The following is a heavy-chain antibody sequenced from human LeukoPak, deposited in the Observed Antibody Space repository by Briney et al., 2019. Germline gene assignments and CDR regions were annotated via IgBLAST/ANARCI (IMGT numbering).Heavy chain of an antibody. V-gene: IGHV4-34*01. D-gene: IGHD3-9*01. CDR2: INHSGST. CDR3: ATSLRYFDWPPTAY. J-gene: IGHJ4*02. Sequence: PSETLSLTCAVYGGSFSGYYWSWIRQPPGKGLEWIGEINHSGSTNYNPSLKSRVTISVDTSKNQFSLKLSSVTAAGTAVYYCATSLRYFDWPPTAYWGQGTLVTVSS. CDR1: GGSFSGYY.